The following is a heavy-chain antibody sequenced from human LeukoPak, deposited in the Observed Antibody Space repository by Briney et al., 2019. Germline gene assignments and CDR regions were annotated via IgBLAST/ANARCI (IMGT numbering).Heavy chain of an antibody. J-gene: IGHJ4*02. CDR2: IYTSGST. Sequence: RPSQTLSLTCTVSGGSISSGSYYWGWIRQPAGKGLEWIARIYTSGSTIYNPSLKSRVTISVDTSKNQFSLKLSTVTAADTAVYYCARGFPGDYWGQGTLVTVSS. CDR1: GGSISSGSYY. CDR3: ARGFPGDY. V-gene: IGHV4-61*02.